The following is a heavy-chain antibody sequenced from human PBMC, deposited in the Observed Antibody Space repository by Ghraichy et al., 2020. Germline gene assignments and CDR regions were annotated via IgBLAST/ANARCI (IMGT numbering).Heavy chain of an antibody. Sequence: GGSLRLSCAASGFTFSSYSMNWVRQAPGKGLEWVSSISSSSSYIYYADSVKGRFTISRDNAKNSLYLQMNSLRAEDTAVYYCARDPDTPDIVVGYWGQGTLVTVSS. CDR1: GFTFSSYS. CDR3: ARDPDTPDIVVGY. J-gene: IGHJ4*02. V-gene: IGHV3-21*01. CDR2: ISSSSSYI. D-gene: IGHD2-2*01.